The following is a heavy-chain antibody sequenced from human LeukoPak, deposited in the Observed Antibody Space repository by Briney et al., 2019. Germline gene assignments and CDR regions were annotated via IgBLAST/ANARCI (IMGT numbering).Heavy chain of an antibody. CDR2: IYPGDSDT. J-gene: IGHJ4*02. D-gene: IGHD3-22*01. CDR3: ARHPEDDSSGYIFDH. CDR1: GYSFTSYW. Sequence: GESLKISCKGSGYSFTSYWIGWVRQMPGKGLEWMGIIYPGDSDTRYSPSFQGQVTTSADKSISTAYLQWSSLKASDTAMYYCARHPEDDSSGYIFDHWGQGTLVTVSS. V-gene: IGHV5-51*01.